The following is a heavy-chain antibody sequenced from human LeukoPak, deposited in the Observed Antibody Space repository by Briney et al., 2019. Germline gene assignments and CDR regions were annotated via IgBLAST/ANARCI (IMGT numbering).Heavy chain of an antibody. CDR1: GYTFTSYG. J-gene: IGHJ4*02. CDR2: ISAYNGNT. CDR3: ARDKGYDILTGYYPGFDY. Sequence: ASVKVSCKASGYTFTSYGISWVRQAPGQGLEWMGWISAYNGNTNYAQKLQGRVTMTTDTSTSTAYMELRSLRSDDTAVYYCARDKGYDILTGYYPGFDYWGQGTLVTVSS. V-gene: IGHV1-18*01. D-gene: IGHD3-9*01.